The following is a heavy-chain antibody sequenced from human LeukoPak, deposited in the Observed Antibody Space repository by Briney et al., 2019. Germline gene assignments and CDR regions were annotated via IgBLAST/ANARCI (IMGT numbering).Heavy chain of an antibody. CDR1: GFTFSAYS. J-gene: IGHJ4*02. D-gene: IGHD2/OR15-2a*01. CDR2: IKRDGSEE. V-gene: IGHV3-7*02. Sequence: GGSLRLSCAASGFTFSAYSMNWVRQAPGKGLQWVANIKRDGSEEYYVDSVKGRFTISRDNAKNSLYLQMNSLRAEDTAVYYCARVSIFPTIFDYWGQGTLLTVSS. CDR3: ARVSIFPTIFDY.